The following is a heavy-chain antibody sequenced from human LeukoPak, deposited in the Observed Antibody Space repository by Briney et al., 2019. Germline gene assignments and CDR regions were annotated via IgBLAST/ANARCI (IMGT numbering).Heavy chain of an antibody. J-gene: IGHJ4*02. D-gene: IGHD2-15*01. Sequence: GGSRRLSCTASVVTVSNTWMSLLRQIPGKGLEWVGLFTSRSAGGTIDYAAPVQGRFTILAEDSKNTCSLQMNGLQIEDTGIYYCTTGGGTMDFWGQGTLVTVSS. CDR2: FTSRSAGGTI. CDR3: TTGGGTMDF. V-gene: IGHV3-15*01. CDR1: VVTVSNTW.